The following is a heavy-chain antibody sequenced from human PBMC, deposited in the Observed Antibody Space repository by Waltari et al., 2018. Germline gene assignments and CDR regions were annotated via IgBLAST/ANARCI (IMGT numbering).Heavy chain of an antibody. CDR1: GFTFSSYW. D-gene: IGHD3-3*01. CDR2: IKQDGSEK. V-gene: IGHV3-7*01. J-gene: IGHJ4*02. CDR3: AREHDFWNNGFDY. Sequence: EVQLVESGGGLVQPGGSLRLSCAASGFTFSSYWMSWVRQAPGKGLEWVANIKQDGSEKDYVDSVKGRFTISRDNAKNSLYLQMNSLRAEDTAVYYCAREHDFWNNGFDYWGQGTLVTVSS.